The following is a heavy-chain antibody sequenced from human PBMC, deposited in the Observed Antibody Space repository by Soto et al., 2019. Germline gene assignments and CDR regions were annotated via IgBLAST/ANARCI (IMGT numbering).Heavy chain of an antibody. CDR3: ARLGGGYHTLTGYYTDYYIAV. V-gene: IGHV4-59*08. Sequence: QVQLQESGPGLVKPSETLSLTCSVSGDSISNDHWSWVRQPPERGLEWIGYLYSSGSTSSNPSLKIRGTISLDTSHNPFPLNLSSETAADTAVYYCARLGGGYHTLTGYYTDYYIAVWGKGTTVTVSS. J-gene: IGHJ6*03. CDR2: LYSSGST. D-gene: IGHD3-9*01. CDR1: GDSISNDH.